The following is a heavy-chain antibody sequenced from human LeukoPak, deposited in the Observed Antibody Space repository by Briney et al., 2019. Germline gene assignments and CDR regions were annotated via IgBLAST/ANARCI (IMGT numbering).Heavy chain of an antibody. CDR3: ARRTIGYYFDF. CDR2: IYHTGST. V-gene: IGHV4-59*08. D-gene: IGHD5-24*01. Sequence: SETLSLTCSVSGGAISSHYWSWIRQSPGKGLEWIGYIYHTGSTGYNPSLKSRVTISLDTAKNQFSLNLASVTAADTAVYYCARRTIGYYFDFWGQGTPVTVSS. J-gene: IGHJ4*02. CDR1: GGAISSHY.